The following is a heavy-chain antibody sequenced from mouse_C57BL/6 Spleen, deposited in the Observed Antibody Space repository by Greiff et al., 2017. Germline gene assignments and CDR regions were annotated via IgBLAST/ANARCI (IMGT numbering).Heavy chain of an antibody. CDR3: AREGITTVVATDYYAMDY. J-gene: IGHJ4*01. CDR1: GFTFSSYA. CDR2: ISDGGSYT. V-gene: IGHV5-4*01. Sequence: EVKLVESGGGLVKPGGSLKLSCAASGFTFSSYAMSWVRQTPEKRLEWVATISDGGSYTCYPDNVKGRFTISRDNAKNNLYLQMSHLKSEDTAMYYCAREGITTVVATDYYAMDYWGQGTSVTVSS. D-gene: IGHD1-1*01.